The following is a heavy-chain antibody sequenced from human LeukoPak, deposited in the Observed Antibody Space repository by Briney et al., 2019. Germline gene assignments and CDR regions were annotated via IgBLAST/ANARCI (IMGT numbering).Heavy chain of an antibody. CDR1: GFTVSTNY. V-gene: IGHV3-66*01. J-gene: IGHJ1*01. D-gene: IGHD3-22*01. CDR2: IYSGGTT. CDR3: ARGAMIVPRD. Sequence: PGRSLRLSCAASGFTVSTNYINWVRQAPGKGLEWVSVIYSGGTTYYADSVKGRFTISRDNSKNTLYLQMNTLRAEDTAVYFCARGAMIVPRDWGQGTLVTVSS.